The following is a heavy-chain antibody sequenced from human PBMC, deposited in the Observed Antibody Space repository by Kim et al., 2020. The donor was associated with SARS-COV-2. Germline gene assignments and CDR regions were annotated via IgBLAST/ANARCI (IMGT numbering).Heavy chain of an antibody. CDR2: INHSGST. V-gene: IGHV4-34*01. D-gene: IGHD3-22*01. CDR3: ARVSIRYYYDSSGYYLPYYCDS. J-gene: IGHJ4*02. CDR1: GGSFSGYY. Sequence: SETLSLTCAVYGGSFSGYYWSWIRQPPGKGLEWIGEINHSGSTNYNPSLKSRVTISVDTSKNQFSLKLSSVTAAATAVYYCARVSIRYYYDSSGYYLPYYCDSWGQATLVTVSS.